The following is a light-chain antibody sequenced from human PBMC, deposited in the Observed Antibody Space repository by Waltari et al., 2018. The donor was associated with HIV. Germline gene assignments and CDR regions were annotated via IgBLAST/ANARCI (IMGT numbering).Light chain of an antibody. CDR3: AAWDDIRSGWI. Sequence: QSVLTQTPSASGTPGQRVTISCSGSTSAIGNNYVYWFQQFPGTPPKVLIYTNDQRPSGVSDRFSASKSGTSASLAISGLRTEDESDFYCAAWDDIRSGWIFGGGTKLTVL. CDR2: TND. J-gene: IGLJ2*01. CDR1: TSAIGNNY. V-gene: IGLV1-47*01.